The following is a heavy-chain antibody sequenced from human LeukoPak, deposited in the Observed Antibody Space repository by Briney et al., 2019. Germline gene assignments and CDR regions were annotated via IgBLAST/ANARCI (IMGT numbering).Heavy chain of an antibody. CDR3: ARREGYDILPGYYADY. D-gene: IGHD3-9*01. CDR1: GGSFSGYY. J-gene: IGHJ4*02. CDR2: INHSGST. Sequence: SETLSLTCAVYGGSFSGYYWSWIRQPPGKGLEWIGEINHSGSTNYNPSLKSRVTISVDTSKNQFSLKLSSVTAADTAVYYCARREGYDILPGYYADYWGQGTLVTVSS. V-gene: IGHV4-34*01.